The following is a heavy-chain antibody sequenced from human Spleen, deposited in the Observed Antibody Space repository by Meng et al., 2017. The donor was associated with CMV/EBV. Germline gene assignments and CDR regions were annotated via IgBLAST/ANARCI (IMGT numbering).Heavy chain of an antibody. Sequence: ASVQVSCKASGGTFSSYAISWVRQAPGQGLEWMGMINPSGGSTSYAQRFQGRVTMTRDTSTSTVYMEMSTPRSEDTAVYYCARERGDIVVGTANSELDYWGQGTLVTVSS. CDR2: INPSGGST. D-gene: IGHD2-2*01. V-gene: IGHV1-46*01. J-gene: IGHJ4*02. CDR3: ARERGDIVVGTANSELDY. CDR1: GGTFSSYA.